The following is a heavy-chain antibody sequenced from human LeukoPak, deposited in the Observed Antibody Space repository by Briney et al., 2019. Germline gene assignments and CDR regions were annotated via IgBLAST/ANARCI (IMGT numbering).Heavy chain of an antibody. CDR3: AKDPGIAVEWYFDL. CDR1: GFTFSSYG. J-gene: IGHJ2*01. V-gene: IGHV3-30*02. D-gene: IGHD6-19*01. Sequence: GRSLRLSCAASGFTFSSYGMHWVRQAPGKGLEWVAFIRYDGSNKYYADSVKGRFTISRDNSKNTLYLQMNSLRAEDTAVYYCAKDPGIAVEWYFDLWGRSTLVTVSS. CDR2: IRYDGSNK.